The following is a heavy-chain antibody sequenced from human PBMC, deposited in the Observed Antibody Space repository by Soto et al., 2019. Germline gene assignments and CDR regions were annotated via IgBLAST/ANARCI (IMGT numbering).Heavy chain of an antibody. J-gene: IGHJ4*02. V-gene: IGHV3-13*01. D-gene: IGHD3-16*02. Sequence: SGGSLRLSCAASGFTFSSYDMHWVRQATGKGLEWVSAIGTAGDTYYPGSVKGRFTISRENAKNSLYLQMNSLRAGDTAVYYCARGIQLRLGELSISYYFDYWGQGTLVTVSS. CDR1: GFTFSSYD. CDR3: ARGIQLRLGELSISYYFDY. CDR2: IGTAGDT.